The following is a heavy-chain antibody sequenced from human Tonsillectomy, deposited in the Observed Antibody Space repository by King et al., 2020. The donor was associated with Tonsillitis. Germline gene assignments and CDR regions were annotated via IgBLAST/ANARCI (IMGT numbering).Heavy chain of an antibody. Sequence: QLVRSGAEVKKPGSSVKVSCKASGGTFSSYAISWVRQAPGQGLEWMGGNIPIFGTANYAQKFQGRVTITADESTSTAYMELSSLRSEDTAVYYCAGGDLTGYCPSSWGYGMDVWGQGTTVTVSS. V-gene: IGHV1-69*12. CDR1: GGTFSSYA. CDR2: NIPIFGTA. J-gene: IGHJ6*02. CDR3: AGGDLTGYCPSSWGYGMDV. D-gene: IGHD3-9*01.